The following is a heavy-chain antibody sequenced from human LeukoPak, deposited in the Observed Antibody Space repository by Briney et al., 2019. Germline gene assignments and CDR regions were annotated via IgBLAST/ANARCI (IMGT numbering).Heavy chain of an antibody. CDR3: ARLVRGVIIRVFYFDY. Sequence: SETLSLTCAVSGGSISSSSYYWDWIRQPPGKGLEWIASICYSGSTYYNPSLKSRVTISVDTSKNQFSLKLSSVTAADTAVYYCARLVRGVIIRVFYFDYWGQGTLVTVSS. V-gene: IGHV4-39*07. D-gene: IGHD3-10*01. J-gene: IGHJ4*02. CDR2: ICYSGST. CDR1: GGSISSSSYY.